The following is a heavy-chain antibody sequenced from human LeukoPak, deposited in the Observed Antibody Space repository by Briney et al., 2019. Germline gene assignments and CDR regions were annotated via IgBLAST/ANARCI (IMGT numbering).Heavy chain of an antibody. CDR2: IYHIGST. Sequence: SQSLSLTYAVSGGSISSGGYSWSWIRPPPGKGREWFGYIYHIGSTYYNPSLNSRVTISVDRSKNQFSLKLSSVTAADTAVYYCARVPGDSDAFDIWRQGTMVTVSS. J-gene: IGHJ3*02. CDR1: GGSISSGGYS. V-gene: IGHV4-30-2*01. CDR3: ARVPGDSDAFDI. D-gene: IGHD4-17*01.